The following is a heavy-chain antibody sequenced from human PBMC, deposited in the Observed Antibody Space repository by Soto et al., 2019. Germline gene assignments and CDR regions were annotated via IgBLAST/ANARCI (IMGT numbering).Heavy chain of an antibody. Sequence: PRESLKISCKASGYMFTSHWISWVRQMPGEGLEWMGRIDPTDSCTVYSPSFKGHVSFSIDKSISTAYLQWSSLKASDTAIYYCARLGYCTGSSCTNWFLDLWGPGTPVTVSS. CDR2: IDPTDSCT. CDR1: GYMFTSHW. J-gene: IGHJ2*01. D-gene: IGHD2-8*02. CDR3: ARLGYCTGSSCTNWFLDL. V-gene: IGHV5-10-1*01.